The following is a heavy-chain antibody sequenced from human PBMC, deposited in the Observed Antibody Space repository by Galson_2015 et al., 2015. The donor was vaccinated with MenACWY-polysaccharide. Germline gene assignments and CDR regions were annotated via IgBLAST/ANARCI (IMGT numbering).Heavy chain of an antibody. D-gene: IGHD1-26*01. Sequence: SLRLSCAASGFTFSSYSMNWVRQAPGKGLEWVSSISSSSSYIYYADSVKGRFAISRDNAKNSLYLQMNSLRAEDTAVYYCARGGKERYGMDVWGQGTTVTVSS. CDR3: ARGGKERYGMDV. V-gene: IGHV3-21*01. J-gene: IGHJ6*02. CDR1: GFTFSSYS. CDR2: ISSSSSYI.